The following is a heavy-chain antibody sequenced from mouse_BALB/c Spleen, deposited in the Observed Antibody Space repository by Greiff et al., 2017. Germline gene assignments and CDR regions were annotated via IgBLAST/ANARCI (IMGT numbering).Heavy chain of an antibody. J-gene: IGHJ1*01. Sequence: QVQLQQSGPELVKPGASVKLSCKASGYTFTSYYMYWVKQRPGQGLEWIGEINPSNGGTNFNEKFKSKATLTVDKSSSTAYMQLSSLTSEDSAVYYCTRSDYRYGYWYFDVWGAGTTVTVSS. CDR3: TRSDYRYGYWYFDV. CDR2: INPSNGGT. V-gene: IGHV1S16*01. CDR1: GYTFTSYY. D-gene: IGHD2-14*01.